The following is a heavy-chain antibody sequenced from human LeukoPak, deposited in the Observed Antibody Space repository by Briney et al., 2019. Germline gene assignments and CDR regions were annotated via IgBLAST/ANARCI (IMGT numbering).Heavy chain of an antibody. CDR2: ISGSGGST. J-gene: IGHJ4*02. Sequence: GGSLRLSCAASGFTFSSYAMSWVRQAPGKGLEWVSAISGSGGSTYYADSVKGRFTISRDNSKNTLYLQMNSLRAEDTAVYYCAKEQYFDWLLYRTSRGSFDYWGQGTLVTVSS. CDR3: AKEQYFDWLLYRTSRGSFDY. V-gene: IGHV3-23*01. CDR1: GFTFSSYA. D-gene: IGHD3-9*01.